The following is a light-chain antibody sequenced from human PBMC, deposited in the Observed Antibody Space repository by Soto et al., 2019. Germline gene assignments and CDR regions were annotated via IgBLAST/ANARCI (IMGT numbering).Light chain of an antibody. V-gene: IGKV1-39*01. Sequence: DIQMTQSPSSLSASVGDRVTITCRASQSISNYLNWYQQKPGKAPKLLIYAASSLQSGAPSRFSGSGSGTDFTLTISSLQPEDVATYSCQQSYTTLFTFGPGTNVDI. J-gene: IGKJ3*01. CDR1: QSISNY. CDR2: AAS. CDR3: QQSYTTLFT.